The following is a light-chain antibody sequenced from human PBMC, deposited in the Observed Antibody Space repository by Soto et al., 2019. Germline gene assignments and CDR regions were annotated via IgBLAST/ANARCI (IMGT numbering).Light chain of an antibody. J-gene: IGKJ1*01. CDR1: QSVSSSY. CDR3: QQYGSSPTT. V-gene: IGKV3-20*01. CDR2: GAS. Sequence: EIVLTQSPGTLSLSPGERATLSCRASQSVSSSYLAWYQQKPGQPPRFLIYGASTRATGIPDRVSGSGSGTDFTLTISRLEPEDFAVYYCQQYGSSPTTFGQGTKVDIK.